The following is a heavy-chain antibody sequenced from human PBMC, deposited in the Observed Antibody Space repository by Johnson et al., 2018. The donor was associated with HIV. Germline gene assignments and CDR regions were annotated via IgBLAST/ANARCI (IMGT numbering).Heavy chain of an antibody. CDR3: AIVVIRGDAFDL. V-gene: IGHV3-30*02. J-gene: IGHJ3*01. Sequence: QVQLVESGGGVVQPGRSRRLSCAASGFIFRSYGMHWVRQAPGKGLEWVAFIRYDGSNKYYADFVKGRFTISRDNAKNTLFLQMNSLRAEDTAVYYCAIVVIRGDAFDLWGQGTTVTVSS. CDR1: GFIFRSYG. D-gene: IGHD3-22*01. CDR2: IRYDGSNK.